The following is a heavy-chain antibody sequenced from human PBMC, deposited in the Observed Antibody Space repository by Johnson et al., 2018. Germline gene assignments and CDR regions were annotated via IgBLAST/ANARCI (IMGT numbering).Heavy chain of an antibody. D-gene: IGHD1-14*01. J-gene: IGHJ3*02. V-gene: IGHV3-64*07. CDR1: GFTFSRFS. Sequence: EVQLLESGGGLVQPGGSLRLSCAASGFTFSRFSMHWVRQAPGKGLEYVSAITYDGGVTYYADSVRGRFTISRDNSKSTLYLQMDSLRVEDMSVYYCARVGTNDVFDIWGQGAVVTVSS. CDR3: ARVGTNDVFDI. CDR2: ITYDGGVT.